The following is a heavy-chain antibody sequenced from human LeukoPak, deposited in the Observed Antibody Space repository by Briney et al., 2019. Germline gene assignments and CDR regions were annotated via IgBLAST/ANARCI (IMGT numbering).Heavy chain of an antibody. D-gene: IGHD4-11*01. CDR3: ARSPPYVLYSNYLFDY. CDR2: FSGIGDNI. J-gene: IGHJ4*02. V-gene: IGHV3-23*01. Sequence: GGSLRLSCAASGSSFSSFAMSWVRQAPGKGLEWVSVFSGIGDNIDYADSVKGRFTISRDNSKHTLYLQMNSLRAEDTAVYYCARSPPYVLYSNYLFDYWGQGTLVTVSS. CDR1: GSSFSSFA.